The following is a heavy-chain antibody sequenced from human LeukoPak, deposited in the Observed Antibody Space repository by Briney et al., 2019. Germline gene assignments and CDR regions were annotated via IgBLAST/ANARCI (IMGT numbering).Heavy chain of an antibody. D-gene: IGHD2-15*01. J-gene: IGHJ4*02. V-gene: IGHV3-48*01. Sequence: GGSLRLSCATSGFTFSDYNMNWVRQVPGKGLETVSYMRRSGNIIYYADSVRGRFTISRDNAKNSLYLQMNSLRAEDTAVYYCAKAPNVWWYYFDYWGQGTLVTVSS. CDR3: AKAPNVWWYYFDY. CDR1: GFTFSDYN. CDR2: MRRSGNII.